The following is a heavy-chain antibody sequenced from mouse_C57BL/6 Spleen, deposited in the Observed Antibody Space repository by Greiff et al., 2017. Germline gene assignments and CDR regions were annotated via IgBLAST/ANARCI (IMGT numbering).Heavy chain of an antibody. J-gene: IGHJ4*01. CDR1: GYAFSSSW. Sequence: VQLQQSGPELVKPGASVKISCKASGYAFSSSWMNWVKQRPGKGLEWIGRIYPGDGDTNYNGKFKGKATLTADKSSSTAYMQLSSLTSEDSAVYFCARQIYYGNYGAMDYWGQGTSVTVSS. CDR2: IYPGDGDT. CDR3: ARQIYYGNYGAMDY. D-gene: IGHD2-1*01. V-gene: IGHV1-82*01.